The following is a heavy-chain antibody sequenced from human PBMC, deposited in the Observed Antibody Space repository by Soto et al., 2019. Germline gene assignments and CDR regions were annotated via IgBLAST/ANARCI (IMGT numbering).Heavy chain of an antibody. D-gene: IGHD3-3*01. Sequence: DVLLVESGGGLVQPGRSLRLSCVVSGFTFDDYAMHWVRQIPGKGLEWVSGVSWNGDSLGFAGSVKGRFTISRDNAKNTLYLQMHSLRAEDTAFYYCAKDSGYYGNWLDPWGQGTLVIVSS. CDR3: AKDSGYYGNWLDP. V-gene: IGHV3-9*01. CDR1: GFTFDDYA. CDR2: VSWNGDSL. J-gene: IGHJ5*02.